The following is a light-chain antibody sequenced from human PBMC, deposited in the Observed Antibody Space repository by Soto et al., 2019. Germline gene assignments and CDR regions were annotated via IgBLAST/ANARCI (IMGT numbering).Light chain of an antibody. CDR2: DAS. CDR1: QSISSW. CDR3: QQLNSHPRT. V-gene: IGKV1-5*01. Sequence: DIQMTQSPSTLSASVGDRVTITCRASQSISSWLAWYQQKPGKAPKLLIYDASSLESGVPSRFSGSGSGTEFTLTISSLQPEDFATYYCQQLNSHPRTFGQGTKVDIK. J-gene: IGKJ2*01.